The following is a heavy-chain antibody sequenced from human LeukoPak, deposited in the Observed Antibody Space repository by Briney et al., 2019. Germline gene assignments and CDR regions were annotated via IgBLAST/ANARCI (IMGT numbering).Heavy chain of an antibody. CDR2: IRYDGSNK. CDR1: GFTFSSYG. D-gene: IGHD2-2*01. V-gene: IGHV3-30*02. CDR3: AKVGSTSYYYYYGMDV. J-gene: IGHJ6*02. Sequence: GGSLRLSCAASGFTFSSYGMYWVRQAPGKGLEWVAFIRYDGSNKYYADSVKGRFTISRDNSKNTLYLQMNSLRAEDTAVYYCAKVGSTSYYYYYGMDVWGQGTTVTVSS.